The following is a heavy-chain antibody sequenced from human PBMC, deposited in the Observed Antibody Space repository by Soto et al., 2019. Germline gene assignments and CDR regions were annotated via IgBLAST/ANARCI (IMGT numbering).Heavy chain of an antibody. Sequence: PGGSLRLSCAASGFTFSSYWIHWVRQAPGKGLVWVSRINSDGSRTSYADSAKGRFTISRDNAKNTVYLQMNGLRDEDTAVYYCARGYYDSSVEGDAFDIWGQGTMVTVSS. CDR1: GFTFSSYW. CDR2: INSDGSRT. V-gene: IGHV3-74*01. CDR3: ARGYYDSSVEGDAFDI. D-gene: IGHD3-22*01. J-gene: IGHJ3*02.